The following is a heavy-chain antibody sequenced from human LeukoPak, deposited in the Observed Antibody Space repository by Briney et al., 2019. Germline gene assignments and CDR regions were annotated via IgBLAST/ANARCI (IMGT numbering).Heavy chain of an antibody. V-gene: IGHV4-59*12. Sequence: SETLSLTCTVSGESISGFYWTWIRQPPGKGLGWVGYIYYSGSTNYNHSLKSRVTISVDTSKNQFSLQLNSVTPEDTAVYYCARAVLWFGDLDYYYYMDVWGKGTTVTVSS. D-gene: IGHD3-10*01. CDR2: IYYSGST. CDR3: ARAVLWFGDLDYYYYMDV. CDR1: GESISGFY. J-gene: IGHJ6*03.